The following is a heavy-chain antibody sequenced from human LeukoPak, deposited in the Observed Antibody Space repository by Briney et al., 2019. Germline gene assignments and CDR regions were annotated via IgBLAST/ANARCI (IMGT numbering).Heavy chain of an antibody. D-gene: IGHD2-15*01. V-gene: IGHV3-20*04. CDR1: GFTFDDYG. J-gene: IGHJ4*02. CDR3: ARVRCSGGSCYFDY. Sequence: GGSLRLSCAAYGFTFDDYGMSWVRQAPGKGLEWVSGINWNGGSTGYADSVKGRFTISRDNAKNSLYLQMNSLRAEDTALYYCARVRCSGGSCYFDYWGQGTLVTVSS. CDR2: INWNGGST.